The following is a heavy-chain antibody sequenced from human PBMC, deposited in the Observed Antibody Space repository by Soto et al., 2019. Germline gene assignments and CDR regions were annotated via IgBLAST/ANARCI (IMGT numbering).Heavy chain of an antibody. CDR2: IYYSGST. J-gene: IGHJ4*02. CDR1: GGSISSYY. CDR3: ARGGYIAARLFDY. D-gene: IGHD6-6*01. Sequence: SETLSLTCTVSGGSISSYYWSWIRQPPGKGLEWIGYIYYSGSTNYNPSLKSRVTISVDTSKNQFSLKLSSVTAADTAVYYCARGGYIAARLFDYWGQGTLVTVSS. V-gene: IGHV4-59*01.